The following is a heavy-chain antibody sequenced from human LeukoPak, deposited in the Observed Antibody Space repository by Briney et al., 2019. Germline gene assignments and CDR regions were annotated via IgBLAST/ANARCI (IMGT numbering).Heavy chain of an antibody. CDR3: ARADYGDYSADYYYYYMDV. D-gene: IGHD4-17*01. Sequence: GGSLRLPCAASGFTFSDYYMSWIRQAPGKGLEWVSYISSSGSTIYYAVSVKGRFTISRDNAKNSLYLQMNSLRAEDTAVYYCARADYGDYSADYYYYYMDVWGKGTTVTVSS. CDR2: ISSSGSTI. CDR1: GFTFSDYY. J-gene: IGHJ6*03. V-gene: IGHV3-11*01.